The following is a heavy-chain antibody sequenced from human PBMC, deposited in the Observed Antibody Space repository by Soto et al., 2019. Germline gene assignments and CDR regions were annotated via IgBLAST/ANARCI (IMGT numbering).Heavy chain of an antibody. V-gene: IGHV3-23*01. D-gene: IGHD1-20*01. Sequence: PGGSLRLSCAASGYTFSSFAMTWARKAPGRGLEWVSAISAGGGSTNYADSVKGRFTISRDNSRSTLYLQMNRLRAEDTAVYYCAKGDNLHYLDFWGQGTLVTVSS. CDR3: AKGDNLHYLDF. CDR1: GYTFSSFA. J-gene: IGHJ4*02. CDR2: ISAGGGST.